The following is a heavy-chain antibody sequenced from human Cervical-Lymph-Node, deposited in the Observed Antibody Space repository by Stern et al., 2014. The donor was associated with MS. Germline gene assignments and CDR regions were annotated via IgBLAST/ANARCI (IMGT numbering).Heavy chain of an antibody. J-gene: IGHJ6*02. CDR2: IDAGNEHT. D-gene: IGHD3-3*01. Sequence: QVQLVQSGAEVKKPGASVKVSCKTSGYTFSRHGMHWVRQAPGQRLEWMGWIDAGNEHTKYSKRFQGRIILTRDTFASTVYLELSSLRSEDTAVYYCARGRARIKISAVNMGQGYYYYGMDVWGQGTTVTVSS. V-gene: IGHV1-3*01. CDR3: ARGRARIKISAVNMGQGYYYYGMDV. CDR1: GYTFSRHG.